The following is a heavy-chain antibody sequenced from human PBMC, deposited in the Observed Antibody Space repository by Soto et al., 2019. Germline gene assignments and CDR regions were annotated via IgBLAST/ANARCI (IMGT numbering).Heavy chain of an antibody. J-gene: IGHJ3*02. CDR1: GFTFSSYA. D-gene: IGHD6-19*01. V-gene: IGHV3-23*01. CDR2: ISSSGGST. CDR3: AKDRATIAVAGNDAFDI. Sequence: GGSLRLSWAASGFTFSSYAMSWVRQAPGEGLEWVSSISSSGGSTYYADSVKGRFTISRDNSKNTLYLQMNSLRAEDTAVYYCAKDRATIAVAGNDAFDIWGQGTMVTVSS.